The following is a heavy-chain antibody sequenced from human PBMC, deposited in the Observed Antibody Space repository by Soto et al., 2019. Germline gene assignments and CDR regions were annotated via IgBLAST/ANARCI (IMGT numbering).Heavy chain of an antibody. CDR1: GYTFTSYA. J-gene: IGHJ4*02. CDR3: AKDYYDSSGYYPPALRFDY. CDR2: INAGNGNT. V-gene: IGHV1-3*01. Sequence: QVQLVQSGAEVKKPGASVKVSCKASGYTFTSYAMHWVRQAPGQRLEWMGWINAGNGNTKYSQKFHGRVPXTXDXXASTAYMELSSLRSEDTAVYYCAKDYYDSSGYYPPALRFDYWGQGTLVTVSS. D-gene: IGHD3-22*01.